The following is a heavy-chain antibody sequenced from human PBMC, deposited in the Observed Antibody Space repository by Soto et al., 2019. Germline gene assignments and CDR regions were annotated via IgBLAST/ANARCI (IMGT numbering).Heavy chain of an antibody. CDR3: ALERATMEKVVYYGMGV. V-gene: IGHV1-69*13. D-gene: IGHD5-12*01. CDR2: IIPIFGTA. CDR1: GGTFSSYA. Sequence: SVKVSCKASGGTFSSYAISWVRQAPGQGLEWMGGIIPIFGTANYAQKFQGRVTITADESTSTAYMDLSSLRSEDTAVYYCALERATMEKVVYYGMGVWGQGTTVTVSS. J-gene: IGHJ6*02.